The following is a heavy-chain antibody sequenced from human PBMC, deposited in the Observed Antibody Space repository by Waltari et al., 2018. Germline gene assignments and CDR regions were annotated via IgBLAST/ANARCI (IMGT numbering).Heavy chain of an antibody. V-gene: IGHV4-59*11. CDR2: IYYSGST. CDR1: GGSISSHY. CDR3: ARDGYSGYDFLPFDY. J-gene: IGHJ4*02. D-gene: IGHD5-12*01. Sequence: QEQLQESGPGLVKPSETLSLTCTVSGGSISSHYWSWIRQPPGKGLEWIGYIYYSGSTNYNPSLKSRVTISVDTSKNQFSLKLSSVTAADTAVYYCARDGYSGYDFLPFDYWGQGTLVTVSS.